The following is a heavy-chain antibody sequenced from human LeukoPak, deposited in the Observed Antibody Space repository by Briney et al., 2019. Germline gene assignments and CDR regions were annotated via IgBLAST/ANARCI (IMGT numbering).Heavy chain of an antibody. V-gene: IGHV1-2*02. Sequence: ASVKVPRKASGYTFTGYYMHWVRQAPGQGLEWMGWINPNSGGTNYAQKFQGRVTMTRDTSISTAYMELSRLRSDDTAVYYCARDPASTTREYYYDKWGQGTLVTVSS. J-gene: IGHJ4*02. CDR3: ARDPASTTREYYYDK. CDR2: INPNSGGT. CDR1: GYTFTGYY. D-gene: IGHD3-22*01.